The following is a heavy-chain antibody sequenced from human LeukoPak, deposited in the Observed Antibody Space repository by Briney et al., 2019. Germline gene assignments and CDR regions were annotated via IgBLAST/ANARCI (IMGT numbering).Heavy chain of an antibody. CDR2: IYYSGST. Sequence: PSETLSLTCSVSGGSISSYYWSWIRQPPGRGLEWIGYIYYSGSTNYNPSLKSRVTMSVDTSKNQFSLKLSSVTAADTAVYYCARDCSGGSCYRAFGIWGQGTMVTVSS. J-gene: IGHJ3*02. V-gene: IGHV4-59*12. CDR3: ARDCSGGSCYRAFGI. CDR1: GGSISSYY. D-gene: IGHD2-15*01.